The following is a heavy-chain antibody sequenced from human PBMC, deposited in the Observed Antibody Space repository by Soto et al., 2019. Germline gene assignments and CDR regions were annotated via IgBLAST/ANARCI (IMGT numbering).Heavy chain of an antibody. V-gene: IGHV3-48*01. CDR2: ISISGSTI. CDR3: ARDVIWTGGIYDY. D-gene: IGHD3-9*01. Sequence: GGSLRLSCAASGFTFSNYDMNWVRQAPGKGLEWVSFISISGSTIYYADSVKGRFTISRDNAKNSLYLQMNSLRAEDTAVYYCARDVIWTGGIYDYWGQGTLVTVSS. CDR1: GFTFSNYD. J-gene: IGHJ4*02.